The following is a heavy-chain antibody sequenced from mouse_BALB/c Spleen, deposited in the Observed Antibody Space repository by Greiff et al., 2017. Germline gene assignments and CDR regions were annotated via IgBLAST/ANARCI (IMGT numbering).Heavy chain of an antibody. J-gene: IGHJ1*01. D-gene: IGHD1-1*01. CDR2: IWWNDNK. CDR1: GFSLSTYGIG. CDR3: ARIGGYGSSYGYFDV. V-gene: IGHV8-11*01. Sequence: QVTLKESGPGILQPSQTLSLTCSFSGFSLSTYGIGVGWIRQPSGKGLEWLAHIWWNDNKYYNTALKSRLTISKDTSNNQVFLKIASVDTADTATYYCARIGGYGSSYGYFDVWGAGTTVTVSS.